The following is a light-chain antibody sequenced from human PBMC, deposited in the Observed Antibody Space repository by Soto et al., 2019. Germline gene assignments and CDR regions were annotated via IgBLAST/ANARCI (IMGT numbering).Light chain of an antibody. Sequence: QPVLAQPPSASGSTGQSVTISCTGTSSDVGAYNFVSWYQQLPGKAPKLMIYEVTKRPSGVPDRFSGSKSGNTASLTVSGLQAEDEADYYCSSYAGSITIYVFGTGTKLTVL. J-gene: IGLJ1*01. V-gene: IGLV2-8*01. CDR1: SSDVGAYNF. CDR2: EVT. CDR3: SSYAGSITIYV.